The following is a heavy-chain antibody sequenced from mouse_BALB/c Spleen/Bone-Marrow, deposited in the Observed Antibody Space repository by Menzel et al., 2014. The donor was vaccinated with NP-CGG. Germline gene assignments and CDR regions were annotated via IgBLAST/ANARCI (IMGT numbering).Heavy chain of an antibody. CDR3: AREATYYAYFDY. CDR1: GYTFTSNT. CDR2: INPTRGYT. J-gene: IGHJ2*01. D-gene: IGHD1-1*01. Sequence: QVQLQQSAGELARPGASVKMSCKASGYTFTSNTIQWVKQRPGQGLEWIGYINPTRGYTDHNQKFKDKTTLTADKSSSTAYMQLSSLTSEDSAVYYCAREATYYAYFDYWGQGTILTVSS. V-gene: IGHV1-4*02.